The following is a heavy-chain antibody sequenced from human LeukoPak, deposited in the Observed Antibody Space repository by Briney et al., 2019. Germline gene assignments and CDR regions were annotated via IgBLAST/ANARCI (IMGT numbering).Heavy chain of an antibody. CDR1: GFTFNSYG. D-gene: IGHD3-16*02. J-gene: IGHJ4*02. CDR3: ARVSVTFGGVIALDY. CDR2: ISYDGSDK. V-gene: IGHV3-30*02. Sequence: GGSLRLSCAASGFTFNSYGIHWVRQAPGKGLEWVAFISYDGSDKYYADSVKGRFTISRDNSKNTLYLQMSSLRAEDTAVYYCARVSVTFGGVIALDYWGQGTLVTVSS.